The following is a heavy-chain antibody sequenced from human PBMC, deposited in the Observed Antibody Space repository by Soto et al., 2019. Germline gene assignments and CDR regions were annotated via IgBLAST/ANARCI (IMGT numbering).Heavy chain of an antibody. CDR1: GFTFTSSA. CDR3: AADRGITGTPGFDY. D-gene: IGHD1-20*01. J-gene: IGHJ4*02. CDR2: IVVGSGNT. V-gene: IGHV1-58*01. Sequence: SVKVSCKASGFTFTSSAVQWVRQARGQRLEWIGWIVVGSGNTNYAQKFQERVTITRDMSTSTAYMELSSLGSEDTAVYYCAADRGITGTPGFDYWGQGTLVTVSS.